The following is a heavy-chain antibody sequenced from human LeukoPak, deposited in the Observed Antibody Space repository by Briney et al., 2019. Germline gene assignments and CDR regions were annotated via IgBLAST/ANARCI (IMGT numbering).Heavy chain of an antibody. CDR1: GFAFSTYS. D-gene: IGHD1/OR15-1a*01. J-gene: IGHJ6*03. CDR3: ARVKAGATVENFYYYYMDV. V-gene: IGHV3-21*01. Sequence: GGPLRLSCAASGFAFSTYSMNWVRQAPGKGLEWVSSITSISSYIKYSDSVRGRFTISRDNAKNSLYLQMNSLRAEDTAVYYCARVKAGATVENFYYYYMDVWGKGTTVTVSS. CDR2: ITSISSYI.